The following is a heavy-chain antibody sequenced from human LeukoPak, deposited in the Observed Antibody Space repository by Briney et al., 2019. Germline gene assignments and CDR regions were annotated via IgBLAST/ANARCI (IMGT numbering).Heavy chain of an antibody. CDR1: GFTFSGSP. J-gene: IGHJ3*02. CDR2: IRSKANSYAT. Sequence: GGSLKLSCAASGFTFSGSPMHWVRQASGKGLEWVGRIRSKANSYATAYAASVKGRFTISRDDSRNTAYLQMNSLKTEDTAVYYCTRLQSPGAFDIWGQGTMVTVSS. V-gene: IGHV3-73*01. CDR3: TRLQSPGAFDI.